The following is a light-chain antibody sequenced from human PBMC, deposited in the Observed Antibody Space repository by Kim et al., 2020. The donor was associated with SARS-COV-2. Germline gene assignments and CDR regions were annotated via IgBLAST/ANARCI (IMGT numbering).Light chain of an antibody. CDR2: GAS. CDR1: RRVNSNY. J-gene: IGKJ1*01. Sequence: PGGRTTTTCGAARRVNSNYLVWYQQKPGQAPRLLIYGASHRATGIPDRFSGSGSGTDFTLTVSRLEPEDFAVYHCQQYGNSPWTFGQGTKVDIK. V-gene: IGKV3-20*01. CDR3: QQYGNSPWT.